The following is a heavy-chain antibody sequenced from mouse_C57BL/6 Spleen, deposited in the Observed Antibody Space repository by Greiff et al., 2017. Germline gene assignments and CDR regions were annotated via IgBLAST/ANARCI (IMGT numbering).Heavy chain of an antibody. CDR1: GFSLTSYG. J-gene: IGHJ1*03. Sequence: QVQLQQSGPGLVQPSQCLSITCTVSGFSLTSYGVHWVRQSPGQGLEWLGVIWSGGSTDYNAAFISRLNISKNNSKSQVFFKMNRLQADDTAIYYCARNMDVWGTGTTVTVSS. V-gene: IGHV2-2*01. D-gene: IGHD1-1*02. CDR2: IWSGGST. CDR3: ARNMDV.